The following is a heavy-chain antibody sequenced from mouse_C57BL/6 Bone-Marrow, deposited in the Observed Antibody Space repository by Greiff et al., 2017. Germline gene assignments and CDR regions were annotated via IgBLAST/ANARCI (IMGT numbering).Heavy chain of an antibody. V-gene: IGHV1-39*01. CDR3: ARGERVLRHWYFDV. Sequence: EVQLVESGPELVKPGASVKISCKASGYSFTDYNMNWVKQSNGKSLEWIGVINPNYGTTSYNQKFKGKATLTVDQSSSTAYMQLNSLTSEDSAVYYCARGERVLRHWYFDVWGTGTTVTVSS. J-gene: IGHJ1*03. D-gene: IGHD1-2*01. CDR1: GYSFTDYN. CDR2: INPNYGTT.